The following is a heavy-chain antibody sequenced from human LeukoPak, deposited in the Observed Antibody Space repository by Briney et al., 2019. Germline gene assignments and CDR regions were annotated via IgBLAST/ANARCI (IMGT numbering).Heavy chain of an antibody. D-gene: IGHD3-22*01. Sequence: ASVKVSCKASGYTFTSYGISWVRQAPGQGLGWMGWISAYNGNTNYAQKLQGRVTMTTDTSTSTAYMELRSLRSDDTAVYYCARSPGDSYYDSSGYEYYYYGMDVWGQGTTVTVSS. CDR2: ISAYNGNT. V-gene: IGHV1-18*01. CDR1: GYTFTSYG. CDR3: ARSPGDSYYDSSGYEYYYYGMDV. J-gene: IGHJ6*02.